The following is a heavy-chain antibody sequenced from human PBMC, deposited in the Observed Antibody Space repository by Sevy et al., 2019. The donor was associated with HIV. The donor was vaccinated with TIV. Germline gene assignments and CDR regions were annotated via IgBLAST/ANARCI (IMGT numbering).Heavy chain of an antibody. Sequence: SVKVSCKASGGTFSSYAISWVRQAPGQGLEWMGGIIPIFGTANYAQKFQGRVTITADESTSTAYMELSSLRSEDTAVYYCARDRGYCSSTSCYNHYYYYGMDVWGQGTTVTVSS. CDR3: ARDRGYCSSTSCYNHYYYYGMDV. D-gene: IGHD2-2*02. CDR2: IIPIFGTA. V-gene: IGHV1-69*13. CDR1: GGTFSSYA. J-gene: IGHJ6*02.